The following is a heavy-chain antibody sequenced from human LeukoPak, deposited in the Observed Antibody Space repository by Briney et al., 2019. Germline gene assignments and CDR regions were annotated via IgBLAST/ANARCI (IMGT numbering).Heavy chain of an antibody. J-gene: IGHJ4*02. V-gene: IGHV4-59*01. D-gene: IGHD5-18*01. CDR1: GGSISSYY. CDR3: ARVRYSYGTGYFDY. Sequence: PSETLSLTCTVSGGSISSYYWSWIRQPPGKGLEWIGHIYYSGSTNYNPSLKSRVTISVDTSKNQFSLKLSSVTAADTAVYYCARVRYSYGTGYFDYWGQGTLVTVSS. CDR2: IYYSGST.